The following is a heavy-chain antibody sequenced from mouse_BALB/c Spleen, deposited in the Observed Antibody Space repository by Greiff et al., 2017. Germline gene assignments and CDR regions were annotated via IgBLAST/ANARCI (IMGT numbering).Heavy chain of an antibody. D-gene: IGHD2-1*01. V-gene: IGHV1-15*01. Sequence: VQLQQSGAELVRPGASVTLSCKASGYTFTDYEMHWVKQTPVHGLEWIGAIDPETGGTAYNQKFKGKATLTADKSSSTAYMELRSLTSEDSAVYYCTREGNSLAWFAYWGQGTLVTVSA. CDR2: IDPETGGT. CDR1: GYTFTDYE. CDR3: TREGNSLAWFAY. J-gene: IGHJ3*01.